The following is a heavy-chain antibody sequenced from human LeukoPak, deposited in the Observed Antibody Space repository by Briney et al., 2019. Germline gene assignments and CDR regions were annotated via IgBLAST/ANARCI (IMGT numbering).Heavy chain of an antibody. V-gene: IGHV3-21*04. CDR3: AKVRASTVTTYPNFDY. Sequence: PGGSLRLSCAAPGITFSNYNMNWVRQAPGKGLEWISAITSSSSYTFYADSVKGRFTISRDNAQNTLYLQMNSLRAEDTAVYYCAKVRASTVTTYPNFDYWGQGTLVTVSP. D-gene: IGHD4-17*01. J-gene: IGHJ4*02. CDR1: GITFSNYN. CDR2: ITSSSSYT.